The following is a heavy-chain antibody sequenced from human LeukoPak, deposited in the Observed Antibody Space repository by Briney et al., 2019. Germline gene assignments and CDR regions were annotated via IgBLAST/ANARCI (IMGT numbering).Heavy chain of an antibody. Sequence: SETLSLTCTVSGVSVTNYYWAWLRQPAGKGLEWIGRMYISESTNYNPSLKSRVTISIDKTKNEFSLRLRSVTAADTAVYYCARDYLVGAPLDSWGQGTLVTVSP. CDR1: GVSVTNYY. CDR2: MYISEST. J-gene: IGHJ4*02. CDR3: ARDYLVGAPLDS. D-gene: IGHD1-26*01. V-gene: IGHV4-4*07.